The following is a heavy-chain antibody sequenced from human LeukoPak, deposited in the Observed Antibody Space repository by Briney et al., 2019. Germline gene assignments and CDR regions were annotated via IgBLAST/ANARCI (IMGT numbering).Heavy chain of an antibody. Sequence: ASVKVSCKASGYTFTGYYMHWVRQAPGQGLEWMGWINPSSGTKYAEKFQGRVTMTRDTSLSIASMELRSLRSDDTAVYYCAKDTGNFNLGDYWGQGTLVTVSS. D-gene: IGHD5-18*01. CDR3: AKDTGNFNLGDY. V-gene: IGHV1-2*02. CDR2: INPSSGT. CDR1: GYTFTGYY. J-gene: IGHJ4*02.